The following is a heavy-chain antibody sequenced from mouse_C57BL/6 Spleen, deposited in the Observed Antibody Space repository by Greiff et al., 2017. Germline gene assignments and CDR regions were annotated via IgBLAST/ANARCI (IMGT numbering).Heavy chain of an antibody. CDR2: IYPGDGDT. V-gene: IGHV1-82*01. Sequence: VQLQESGPELVKPGASVKISCKASGYAFSSSWMNWVKQRPGKGLEWIGRIYPGDGDTNYNGKFKGKATLTADKSSSTAYMQLSSLTSEDSAVYFCASRITTVVANYFDYWGQGTTLTVSS. CDR1: GYAFSSSW. D-gene: IGHD1-1*01. CDR3: ASRITTVVANYFDY. J-gene: IGHJ2*01.